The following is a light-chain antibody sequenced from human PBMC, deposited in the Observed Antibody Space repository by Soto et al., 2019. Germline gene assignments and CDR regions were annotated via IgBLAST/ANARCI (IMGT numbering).Light chain of an antibody. V-gene: IGKV3-15*01. J-gene: IGKJ1*01. CDR1: QSVSSY. CDR3: QQYNNWPPGT. Sequence: EIAMTQSPATLSVSPGERATLSGRASQSVSSYLAWYQQKPGQAPRLLIYGASTRATGIPARFSGSGSGTEFTLTISSLQSEDSALYYCQQYNNWPPGTFGQGAKVDIK. CDR2: GAS.